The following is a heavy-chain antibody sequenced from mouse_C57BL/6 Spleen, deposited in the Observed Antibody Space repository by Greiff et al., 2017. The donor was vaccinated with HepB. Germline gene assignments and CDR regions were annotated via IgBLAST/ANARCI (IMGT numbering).Heavy chain of an antibody. D-gene: IGHD2-4*01. J-gene: IGHJ1*03. Sequence: QVQLQQSGPELVKPGASVKISCKASGYAFSSSWMNWVKQRPGKGLEWIGRIYPGDGDTNYNGKFKGKATLTADKSSSTAYMQLSSLTSEDSAVYFCARALFYDYDWYFDVWGTGTTVTVSS. CDR1: GYAFSSSW. CDR3: ARALFYDYDWYFDV. CDR2: IYPGDGDT. V-gene: IGHV1-82*01.